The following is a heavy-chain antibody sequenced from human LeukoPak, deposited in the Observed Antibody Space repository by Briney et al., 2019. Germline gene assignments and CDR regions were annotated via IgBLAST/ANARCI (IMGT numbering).Heavy chain of an antibody. V-gene: IGHV3-21*01. J-gene: IGHJ4*02. CDR1: GFTFSSYS. CDR3: ARDQYCSSTSCPLDY. CDR2: ISSSSSYI. Sequence: PGGSLRLSCAASGFTFSSYSMNWVRQVPGKGLEWVSSISSSSSYIYYADSVKGRFTISRDNAKNSLYLQMNSLRAEDTAVYYCARDQYCSSTSCPLDYWGQGTLVTVSS. D-gene: IGHD2-2*01.